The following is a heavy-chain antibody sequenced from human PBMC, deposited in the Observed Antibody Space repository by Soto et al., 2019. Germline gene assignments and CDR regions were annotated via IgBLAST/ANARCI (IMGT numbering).Heavy chain of an antibody. V-gene: IGHV1-18*01. Sequence: ASVTVSHKASGYTLTSYGIICVRQAPGERLEWMGWISDHNGNTNYAQNVQGRVTMTTDRSTSTAYMELRSLRSDDTAVYYCARDLGYDSSGYYAGWGQGTLVTVSS. J-gene: IGHJ4*02. CDR2: ISDHNGNT. D-gene: IGHD3-22*01. CDR3: ARDLGYDSSGYYAG. CDR1: GYTLTSYG.